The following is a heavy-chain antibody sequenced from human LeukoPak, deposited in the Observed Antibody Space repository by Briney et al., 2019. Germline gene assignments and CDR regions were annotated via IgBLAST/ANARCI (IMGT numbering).Heavy chain of an antibody. D-gene: IGHD3-10*01. J-gene: IGHJ4*02. Sequence: PGGSLRLSCAASGFTFSGFSMSWVRQSPTKGLEWEANIKQDGSERYYVDSVKGRFTISRDNAKNSLSLQMNNLRVEDTAVYYCARAGSHWHYVYWGQGTVVTVSS. V-gene: IGHV3-7*01. CDR1: GFTFSGFS. CDR3: ARAGSHWHYVY. CDR2: IKQDGSER.